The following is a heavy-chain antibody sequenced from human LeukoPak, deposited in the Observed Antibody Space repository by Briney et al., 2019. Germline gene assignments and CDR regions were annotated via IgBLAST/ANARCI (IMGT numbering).Heavy chain of an antibody. J-gene: IGHJ4*02. V-gene: IGHV3-20*04. Sequence: GGSLRLSCAASGFTFSSYAMSWVRQAPGKGLEWVSGINWNGGSTGYADSVEGRFTISRDNAKNSQYLQMNSLRVEDTALYYCARAQTYGDSRLLLDYWGQGTLVTVSS. CDR3: ARAQTYGDSRLLLDY. D-gene: IGHD2-21*02. CDR2: INWNGGST. CDR1: GFTFSSYA.